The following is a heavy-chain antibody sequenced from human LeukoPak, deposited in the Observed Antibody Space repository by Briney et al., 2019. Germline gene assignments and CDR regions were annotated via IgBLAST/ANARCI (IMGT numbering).Heavy chain of an antibody. CDR1: GTTFGFSA. Sequence: SVKVSCKVSGTTFGFSAISWVRQAPGQGLEWMGGGIPIFSRADYAQRFQDRITITWDESTGTDYMELRSLTFDDTAVYYCTRVGPPRRDHYYPSSGDYLPIFEIWGHGTMVTVSS. D-gene: IGHD3-22*01. V-gene: IGHV1-69*01. J-gene: IGHJ3*02. CDR2: GIPIFSRA. CDR3: TRVGPPRRDHYYPSSGDYLPIFEI.